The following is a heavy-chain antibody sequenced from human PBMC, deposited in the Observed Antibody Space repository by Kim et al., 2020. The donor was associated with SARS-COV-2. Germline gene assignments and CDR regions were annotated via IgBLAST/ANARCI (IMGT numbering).Heavy chain of an antibody. V-gene: IGHV4-34*01. Sequence: SETLSLTCAVYGGSFSGYYWSWIRQPPGKGLEWIGEINHSGSTNYNPSLKSRVTISVDTSKNQFSLKLSSVTAADTAVYYCARGRGSGSPRVDYYYGMDVWGQGTTVTVSS. J-gene: IGHJ6*02. CDR3: ARGRGSGSPRVDYYYGMDV. CDR1: GGSFSGYY. D-gene: IGHD3-10*01. CDR2: INHSGST.